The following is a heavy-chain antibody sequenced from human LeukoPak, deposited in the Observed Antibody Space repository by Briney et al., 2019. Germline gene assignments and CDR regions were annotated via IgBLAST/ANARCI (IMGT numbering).Heavy chain of an antibody. D-gene: IGHD3-10*01. CDR1: GYTFTSYG. V-gene: IGHV1-18*04. CDR3: ARDSITMVRGAYYGMDV. Sequence: ASVKVSCKASGYTFTSYGISWVRQARGQGLEWMGWISAYNGNTNYAQKLQGRVTMTTDTSTSTAYMELRSLRSDDTAVYYCARDSITMVRGAYYGMDVWGKGTTVTVSS. J-gene: IGHJ6*04. CDR2: ISAYNGNT.